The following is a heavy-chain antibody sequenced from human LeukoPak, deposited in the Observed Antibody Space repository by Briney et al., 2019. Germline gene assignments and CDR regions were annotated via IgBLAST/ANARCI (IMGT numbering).Heavy chain of an antibody. Sequence: GGSLRLSCAASGFTFSSYWMSWVRQAPGKGLEWVANIKQDGSEKYYVDSVKGRFTISRDNAKNSLCLQMNSLRAEDTAVYYYARDRRYGSGSYDYWGQGTLVTVSS. CDR1: GFTFSSYW. CDR2: IKQDGSEK. V-gene: IGHV3-7*01. J-gene: IGHJ4*02. D-gene: IGHD3-10*01. CDR3: ARDRRYGSGSYDY.